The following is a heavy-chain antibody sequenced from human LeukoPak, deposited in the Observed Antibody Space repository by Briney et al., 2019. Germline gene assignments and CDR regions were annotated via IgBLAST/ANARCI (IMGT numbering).Heavy chain of an antibody. CDR1: GFTFDDYA. CDR2: ISWNSGSI. D-gene: IGHD3-10*01. Sequence: GGSLRLSCAASGFTFDDYAMHWVRQAPGKGLEWVPGISWNSGSIGYADSVKGRFTISRDNAKNSLYLQMNSLRAEDTALYYCAKSGSGSYDFDYWDQGTLVTVSS. CDR3: AKSGSGSYDFDY. J-gene: IGHJ4*02. V-gene: IGHV3-9*01.